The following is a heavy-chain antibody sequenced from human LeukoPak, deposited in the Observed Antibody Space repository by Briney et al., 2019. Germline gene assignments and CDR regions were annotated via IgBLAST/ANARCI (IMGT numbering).Heavy chain of an antibody. J-gene: IGHJ4*02. CDR3: ARDREQSYYFDF. V-gene: IGHV3-11*04. D-gene: IGHD6-19*01. CDR1: GFNFSDYY. CDR2: ISATSRTI. Sequence: TGGSLRLSCAASGFNFSDYYMTWIRQAPGKGLKWVAYISATSRTIYYADSVKGRFTISRDNAKNSLFLQMNSLRDEDTAVYYCARDREQSYYFDFWGQGSLVTVSS.